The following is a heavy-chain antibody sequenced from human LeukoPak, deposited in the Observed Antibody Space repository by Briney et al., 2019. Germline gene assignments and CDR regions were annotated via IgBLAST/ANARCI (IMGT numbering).Heavy chain of an antibody. V-gene: IGHV4-30-2*06. CDR1: GDSISSSTYS. CDR2: ISHSGRT. Sequence: SETLSLTCTVSGDSISSSTYSWSWIRQSPGKGLEWIGYISHSGRTYYNPSLKSRVTILVDRSNNQFSLKLTSVTAADTAVYYCARVVLKSGSYFIRFDPWGQGTLVTVSS. CDR3: ARVVLKSGSYFIRFDP. J-gene: IGHJ5*02. D-gene: IGHD1-26*01.